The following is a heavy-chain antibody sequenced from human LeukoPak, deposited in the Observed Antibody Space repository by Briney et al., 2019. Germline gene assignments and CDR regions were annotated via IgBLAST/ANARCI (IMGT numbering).Heavy chain of an antibody. D-gene: IGHD6-19*01. CDR3: ARSVIAVAGYDAFDI. CDR1: GFTFSAYS. Sequence: GGSLRLSCAAAGFTFSAYSMNWVRQAPGKGLDWVSYISSRSFTIYYADSVKGRFTISRDNAKNSLYLEMNSLRDEDTAVYYCARSVIAVAGYDAFDIWGQGTVVTVSS. V-gene: IGHV3-48*02. CDR2: ISSRSFTI. J-gene: IGHJ3*02.